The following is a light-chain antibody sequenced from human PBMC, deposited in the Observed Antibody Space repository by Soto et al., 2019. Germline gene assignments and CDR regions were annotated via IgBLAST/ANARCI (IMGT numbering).Light chain of an antibody. J-gene: IGKJ1*01. CDR1: QSVSSN. Sequence: EIVMTQSPATLSVSPGERATLSCRASQSVSSNLAWYQQKPGQAPRLLIYGASTRATGIPARFSGSGSGTEFTLTISSLQSEDFSVYYCQQYNNWPPVTFGQGTKVEIK. CDR3: QQYNNWPPVT. V-gene: IGKV3-15*01. CDR2: GAS.